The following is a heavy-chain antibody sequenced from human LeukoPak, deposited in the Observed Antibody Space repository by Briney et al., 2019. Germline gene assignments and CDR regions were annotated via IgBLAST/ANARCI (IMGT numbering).Heavy chain of an antibody. J-gene: IGHJ4*02. CDR1: GFTFSSYT. V-gene: IGHV3-30-3*01. CDR3: ARDGGWNFDY. D-gene: IGHD3-16*01. Sequence: GGSLRLSCAASGFTFSSYTMHWVRQAPGKGLEWVAVILYDGSNKYYAESVKGRITISRDNSQYTLNLQMNSLRAGDTAVYYCARDGGWNFDYWGQGTLVTVSS. CDR2: ILYDGSNK.